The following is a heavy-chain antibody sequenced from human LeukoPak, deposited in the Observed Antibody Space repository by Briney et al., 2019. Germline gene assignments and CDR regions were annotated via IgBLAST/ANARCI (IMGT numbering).Heavy chain of an antibody. CDR3: ASTRSLAVTAPDDY. D-gene: IGHD2-21*02. V-gene: IGHV1-18*01. CDR1: GYTFTSYG. Sequence: ASVTVSCKASGYTFTSYGISWVRQAPGQGLEWMGWISAYNGNTNYAQKFQGRVTMTTDTSTSTAYMELRSLRSDDTAVYYCASTRSLAVTAPDDYWGQGTLVTVSS. J-gene: IGHJ4*02. CDR2: ISAYNGNT.